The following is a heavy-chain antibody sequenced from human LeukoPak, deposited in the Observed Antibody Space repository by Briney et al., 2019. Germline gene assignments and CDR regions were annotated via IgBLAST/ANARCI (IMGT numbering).Heavy chain of an antibody. D-gene: IGHD5-12*01. J-gene: IGHJ3*02. Sequence: ASVKVSCKXSGYTFTSYGISWVRQAPGQGLERMGWISAYNGNTNYAQKLQGRVTMTTDTSTSTAYMELRSLRSDDTAVYYCAKTGFTTRMVATGGAFDIWGQGTMVTASS. CDR3: AKTGFTTRMVATGGAFDI. V-gene: IGHV1-18*01. CDR1: GYTFTSYG. CDR2: ISAYNGNT.